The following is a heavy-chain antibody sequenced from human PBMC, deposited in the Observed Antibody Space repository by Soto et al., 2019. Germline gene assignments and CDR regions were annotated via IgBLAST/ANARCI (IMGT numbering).Heavy chain of an antibody. J-gene: IGHJ6*02. D-gene: IGHD2-8*02. CDR2: ISYDSTKT. CDR3: ARTRGAWSDSHYYSLDV. Sequence: GGSLSLSCAASGFTFNSYGMHWVRQGPGNGLEWVAFISYDSTKTYYADSVKGRFTISRDNSNSALYVQMNSLTGEDTAAYYCARTRGAWSDSHYYSLDVWGQGTTVTFSS. V-gene: IGHV3-30*03. CDR1: GFTFNSYG.